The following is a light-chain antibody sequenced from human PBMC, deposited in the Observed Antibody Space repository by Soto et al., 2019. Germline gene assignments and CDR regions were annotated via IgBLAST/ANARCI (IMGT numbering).Light chain of an antibody. Sequence: DIQMTQSPSSLSASVEDRVIITCRASQSISNHLNWYQQKPGKAPKLLIFAASSLQSGVPSRFSGSRSGPDFTLTISSLQPEDFATYYFQQGYSSPPTFGQGPRWIS. CDR1: QSISNH. CDR3: QQGYSSPPT. J-gene: IGKJ1*01. V-gene: IGKV1-39*01. CDR2: AAS.